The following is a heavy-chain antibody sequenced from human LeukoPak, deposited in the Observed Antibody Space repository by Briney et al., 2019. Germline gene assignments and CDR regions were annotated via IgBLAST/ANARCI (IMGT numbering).Heavy chain of an antibody. CDR2: IRYDGSNK. D-gene: IGHD3-3*01. V-gene: IGHV3-30*02. J-gene: IGHJ3*02. CDR3: AKDFRHYDFWSGYSRDDTFDI. Sequence: GGSLRLSCAASGFTFGSYWMHWVRQAPGKGLEWVAFIRYDGSNKYYTDSVKGRFSISRDNSTNTLYLQTNSLRAEDTAVYYCAKDFRHYDFWSGYSRDDTFDIWGQGTMVTVSS. CDR1: GFTFGSYW.